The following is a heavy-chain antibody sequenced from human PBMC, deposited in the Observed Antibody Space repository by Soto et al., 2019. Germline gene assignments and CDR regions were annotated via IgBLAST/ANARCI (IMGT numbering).Heavy chain of an antibody. CDR3: ASLTSHSLQTYYYGSGSRPYYYYYMDV. D-gene: IGHD3-10*01. J-gene: IGHJ6*03. V-gene: IGHV4-39*01. CDR2: IYYSGST. CDR1: GGSISSSSYY. Sequence: PSETLSLTCTVSGGSISSSSYYWGWIRQPPGKGLEWIGSIYYSGSTYYNPSLKSRVTISVDTSKNQFSLKLSSVTAADTAVYYCASLTSHSLQTYYYGSGSRPYYYYYMDVWGKGTTVTVSS.